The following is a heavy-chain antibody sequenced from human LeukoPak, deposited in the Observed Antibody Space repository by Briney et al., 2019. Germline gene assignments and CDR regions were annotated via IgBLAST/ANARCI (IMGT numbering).Heavy chain of an antibody. CDR2: IYYSGST. Sequence: PSETLSLTCTVSGGSIRGYFWTWIRQPSGKGLDWIWYIYYSGSTNYNPSLKSRVTIAVDKSKNQFSLRLNSVTAADTAVYYCAMAYSSSWYYFDYWGQGTLVTVSS. CDR1: GGSIRGYF. D-gene: IGHD6-13*01. CDR3: AMAYSSSWYYFDY. V-gene: IGHV4-59*01. J-gene: IGHJ4*02.